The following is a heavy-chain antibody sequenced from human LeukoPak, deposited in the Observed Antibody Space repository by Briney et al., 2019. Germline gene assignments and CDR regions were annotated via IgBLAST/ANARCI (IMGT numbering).Heavy chain of an antibody. CDR1: GFTFSSYS. J-gene: IGHJ4*02. V-gene: IGHV3-21*01. Sequence: GGSLRLSCAPSGFTFSSYSMNWVRQPPGKGLEWVSSISSTSTYISYADSVKGLFTISRDNAKNSLYLQMNSLRAEYTAVYYCVRDGEYSTGWYQYWGQGTLVTVSS. CDR2: ISSTSTYI. CDR3: VRDGEYSTGWYQY. D-gene: IGHD6-19*01.